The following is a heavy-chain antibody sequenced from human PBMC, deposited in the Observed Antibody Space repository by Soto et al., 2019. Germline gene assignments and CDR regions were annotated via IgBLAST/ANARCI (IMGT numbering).Heavy chain of an antibody. V-gene: IGHV3-23*01. Sequence: GGSLRLSCAASGFTFSSYAMSRVRQAPGKGLEWVSAISGSGGSTYYADSVKGRFTISRDNSKNTLYLQMNSLRAEDTAVYYCAKDFSNHHAFDIWGQGTMVTVSS. CDR2: ISGSGGST. D-gene: IGHD3-3*01. CDR1: GFTFSSYA. J-gene: IGHJ3*02. CDR3: AKDFSNHHAFDI.